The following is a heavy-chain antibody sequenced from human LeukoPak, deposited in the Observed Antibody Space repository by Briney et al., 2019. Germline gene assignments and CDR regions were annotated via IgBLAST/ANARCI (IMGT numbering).Heavy chain of an antibody. CDR3: ARAGQRYYDSSGYYLSR. CDR2: IIPIFGTA. V-gene: IGHV1-69*05. CDR1: GGTFSSYA. Sequence: SVKVSCKASGGTFSSYAISWVRQAPGQGLEWMGRIIPIFGTANYAQKFQGRVTITTDESTSTAYMELSSLRSEDTAVYYCARAGQRYYDSSGYYLSRWGQGTLVTVSS. D-gene: IGHD3-22*01. J-gene: IGHJ4*02.